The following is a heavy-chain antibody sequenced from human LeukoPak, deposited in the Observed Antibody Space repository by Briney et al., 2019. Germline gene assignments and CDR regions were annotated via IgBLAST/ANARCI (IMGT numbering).Heavy chain of an antibody. D-gene: IGHD1-26*01. J-gene: IGHJ4*02. CDR3: ARLSGSYRGFDY. CDR2: IWYDGSNK. V-gene: IGHV3-33*01. Sequence: PGGSLRLSCAASGFTFSSYGMHWVRQAPGKGLEWVAVIWYDGSNKYYADSVKGRFTISRDNSKNTLYLQMNSLRAEDTAVYYCARLSGSYRGFDYWGQGTLVTVSS. CDR1: GFTFSSYG.